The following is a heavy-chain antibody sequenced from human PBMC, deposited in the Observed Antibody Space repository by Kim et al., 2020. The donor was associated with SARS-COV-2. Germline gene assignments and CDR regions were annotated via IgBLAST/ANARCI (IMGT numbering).Heavy chain of an antibody. D-gene: IGHD2-21*02. CDR1: GGSISSYY. V-gene: IGHV4-59*01. CDR3: ARVPVVTAIRVPYGMDV. J-gene: IGHJ6*02. CDR2: IYYSGST. Sequence: SETLSLTCTVSGGSISSYYWSWIRQPPGKGLEWIGYIYYSGSTNYNPSLKSRVTISVDTSKNQFSLKLSSVTAADTAVYYCARVPVVTAIRVPYGMDVWGQGTTVTVSS.